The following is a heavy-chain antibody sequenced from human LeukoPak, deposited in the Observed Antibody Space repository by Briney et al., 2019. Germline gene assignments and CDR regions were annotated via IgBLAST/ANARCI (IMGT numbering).Heavy chain of an antibody. J-gene: IGHJ4*02. CDR3: ARVVGSYHIDY. Sequence: SETLSLTCAVYGGSFSGYYWSWIRQPPGKGLEWIGRIYTSGSTNYNPSLKSRVTISVDTSKNQFSLKLSSVTAADTAVYYCARVVGSYHIDYWGQGTLVTVSS. CDR1: GGSFSGYY. V-gene: IGHV4-59*10. D-gene: IGHD1-26*01. CDR2: IYTSGST.